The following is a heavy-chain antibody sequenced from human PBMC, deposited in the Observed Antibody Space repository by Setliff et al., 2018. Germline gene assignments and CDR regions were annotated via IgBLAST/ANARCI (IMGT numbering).Heavy chain of an antibody. V-gene: IGHV1-3*01. D-gene: IGHD2-15*01. CDR2: INAGNGIT. J-gene: IGHJ3*01. CDR3: AISTLSICSGGSCPNAFDV. Sequence: ASVKVSCKASGYTFSTYAIHWVRQAHGQRPDWMGWINAGNGITKYSQKFQGRVTITRDTSASTAYMELSSLRSDDTAVYYCAISTLSICSGGSCPNAFDVWGQGTMVTVSS. CDR1: GYTFSTYA.